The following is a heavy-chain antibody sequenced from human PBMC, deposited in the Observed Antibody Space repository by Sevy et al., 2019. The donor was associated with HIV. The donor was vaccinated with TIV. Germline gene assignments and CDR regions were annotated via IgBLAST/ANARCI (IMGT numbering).Heavy chain of an antibody. CDR1: GGSISSYF. V-gene: IGHV4-59*01. CDR3: ARGATTRARVLDY. D-gene: IGHD1-1*01. CDR2: IYFTGNT. Sequence: SETLSLTCSVSGGSISSYFWTWVRQSPGKGLEWIGNIYFTGNTDYSPSLKSRVTLSLDTSKSQFSLTLKSVTAPDTAIYFCARGATTRARVLDYWGQGTLVTVSS. J-gene: IGHJ4*02.